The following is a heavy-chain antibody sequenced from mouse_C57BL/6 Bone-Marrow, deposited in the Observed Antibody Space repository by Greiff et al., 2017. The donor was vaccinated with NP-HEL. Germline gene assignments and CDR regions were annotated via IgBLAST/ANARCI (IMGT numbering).Heavy chain of an antibody. J-gene: IGHJ3*01. V-gene: IGHV1-69*01. D-gene: IGHD1-1*02. CDR1: GYTFTSYW. Sequence: VQLQQPGAELVMPGASVKLSCKASGYTFTSYWMHWVKQRPGQGLEWIGEIDPSDSDTNYNQKFKGKSTLTVDKSSSTAYMQLSSLTSDDSSVYYCARERAMGVVFAYWGQGTLFTVSA. CDR3: ARERAMGVVFAY. CDR2: IDPSDSDT.